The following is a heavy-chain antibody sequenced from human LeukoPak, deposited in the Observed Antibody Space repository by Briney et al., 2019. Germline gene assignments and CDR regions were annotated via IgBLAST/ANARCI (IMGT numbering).Heavy chain of an antibody. D-gene: IGHD3-16*02. CDR1: GYSFTSYW. CDR2: IDPSDSYT. CDR3: ASTPNYDYVWGSYRYNWFDP. Sequence: GESLKISCKGSGYSFTSYWISWVRQMPGKGLEWMGRIDPSDSYTNYSPPFQGHVTISADKSISTAYLQWSSLKASDTAMYYCASTPNYDYVWGSYRYNWFDPWGQGTLVTVSS. V-gene: IGHV5-10-1*01. J-gene: IGHJ5*02.